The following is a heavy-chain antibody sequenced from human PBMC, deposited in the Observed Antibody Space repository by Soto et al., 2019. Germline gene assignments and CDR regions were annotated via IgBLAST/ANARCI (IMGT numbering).Heavy chain of an antibody. V-gene: IGHV3-23*01. J-gene: IGHJ6*02. Sequence: AGGSLRLSCAASGFTFTTYAMTWVRQAPGRGLEWVSGSSASGADTYYADSVKGRFTVSRDNSKNTLYLQMNSLRADDTATYYCAKEGPYDHGDYRVYYYLVDFWGRGTTVTGSS. CDR2: SSASGADT. D-gene: IGHD4-17*01. CDR1: GFTFTTYA. CDR3: AKEGPYDHGDYRVYYYLVDF.